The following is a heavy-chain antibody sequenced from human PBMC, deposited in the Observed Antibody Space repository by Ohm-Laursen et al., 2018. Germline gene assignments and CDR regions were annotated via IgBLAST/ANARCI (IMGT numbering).Heavy chain of an antibody. CDR3: ARYCGGDCPNYFDY. CDR2: IYYSGSN. J-gene: IGHJ4*02. CDR1: GGSISSGGYY. D-gene: IGHD2-21*02. V-gene: IGHV4-31*11. Sequence: TLSLTCAVSGGSISSGGYYWSWIRQHPGKGLEWIGYIYYSGSNYYNPSLKSRVTISVDTSKNQFSLKLSSVTAADTAVYYCARYCGGDCPNYFDYWGQGTLVTVSS.